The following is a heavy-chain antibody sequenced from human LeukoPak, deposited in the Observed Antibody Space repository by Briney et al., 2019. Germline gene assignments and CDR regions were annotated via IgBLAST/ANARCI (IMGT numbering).Heavy chain of an antibody. Sequence: GASVKVSCKASGYTFTSYDINWVRQATGQGLEWMGWMNPNSGNTGYAQKFQGRVTITADKSTSTAYMELSSLRSEDTAVYYCAMSSGYCSSTSCSRRAEYFQHWGQGTLVTVSS. CDR2: MNPNSGNT. CDR3: AMSSGYCSSTSCSRRAEYFQH. D-gene: IGHD2-2*01. V-gene: IGHV1-8*01. J-gene: IGHJ1*01. CDR1: GYTFTSYD.